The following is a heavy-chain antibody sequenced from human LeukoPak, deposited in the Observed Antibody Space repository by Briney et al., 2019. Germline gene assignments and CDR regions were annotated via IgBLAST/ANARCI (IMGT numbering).Heavy chain of an antibody. CDR2: FDPEDGET. V-gene: IGHV1-24*01. CDR1: GYTLTELS. Sequence: ASVKVSCKVSGYTLTELSMHWVRQAPGKGLEWMGGFDPEDGETIYAQKFQGRVTMTEDTSTDTAYMELSSLRSEDTAAYYCGTRRHEGEWLLYYYGMDVWGQGTTVTVSS. J-gene: IGHJ6*02. D-gene: IGHD3-3*01. CDR3: GTRRHEGEWLLYYYGMDV.